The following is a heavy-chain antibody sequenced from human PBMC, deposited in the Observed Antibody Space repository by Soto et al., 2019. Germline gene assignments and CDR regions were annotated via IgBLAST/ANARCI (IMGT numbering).Heavy chain of an antibody. CDR1: GFPFSSYA. CDR2: ISFDGSNK. D-gene: IGHD3-9*01. Sequence: GASPRLSWAASGFPFSSYAMHWVRQAPGEGREWVSVISFDGSNKYYADSVKGRFTISRDNSKNTLYLQMNSLRAEDTAVYYCARDSYKYSGYDILTGYYTSNWFDPWGQGT. J-gene: IGHJ5*02. CDR3: ARDSYKYSGYDILTGYYTSNWFDP. V-gene: IGHV3-30-3*01.